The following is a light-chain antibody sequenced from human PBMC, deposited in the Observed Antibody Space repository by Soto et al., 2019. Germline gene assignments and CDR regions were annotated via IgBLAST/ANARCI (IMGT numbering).Light chain of an antibody. Sequence: QSVLTQPASVSGSPGQSITISCTGTSSDVGSYNLVSWYQQHPGKAPKLMIYEVSKRPSGVSNRFSGSKSGNTASLTISGLHAEDEADYYCCSYAGSSTSYVFGTGTKLTVL. CDR2: EVS. CDR1: SSDVGSYNL. V-gene: IGLV2-23*02. J-gene: IGLJ1*01. CDR3: CSYAGSSTSYV.